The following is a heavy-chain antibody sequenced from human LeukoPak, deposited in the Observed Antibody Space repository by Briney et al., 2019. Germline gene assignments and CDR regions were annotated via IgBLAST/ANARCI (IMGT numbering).Heavy chain of an antibody. J-gene: IGHJ4*02. CDR1: GFTFSHYS. V-gene: IGHV3-48*02. D-gene: IGHD5-18*01. CDR3: ARGYTYGHDY. Sequence: GGSLRLSCAASGFTFSHYSMNWVRQSPGKGLEWVSYISGDSTPYHAYSVKGRFTISRDNAKNSLYLQMNSLRDEDTAVYYCARGYTYGHDYWGQGTLVTVSS. CDR2: ISGDSTP.